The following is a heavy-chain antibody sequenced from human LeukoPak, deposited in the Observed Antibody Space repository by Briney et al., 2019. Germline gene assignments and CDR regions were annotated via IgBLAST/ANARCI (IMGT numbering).Heavy chain of an antibody. V-gene: IGHV3-23*01. CDR1: GFTFSSYG. Sequence: GGSLRLSCAASGFTFSSYGLHWVRQAPGKGLEWVSAISASGGTTYYADSVKGRFTIFRDISKNTVYLQMSSLRAEDTAVYYCAKGRGVCSGTSCYSFYYYPMDVWGQGTTVTVSS. CDR3: AKGRGVCSGTSCYSFYYYPMDV. D-gene: IGHD2-15*01. CDR2: ISASGGTT. J-gene: IGHJ6*02.